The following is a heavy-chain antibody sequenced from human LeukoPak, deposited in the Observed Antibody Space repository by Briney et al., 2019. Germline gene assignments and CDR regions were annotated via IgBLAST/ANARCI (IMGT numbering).Heavy chain of an antibody. CDR1: GSTFSSYG. CDR2: ISDDGSNK. J-gene: IGHJ6*02. V-gene: IGHV3-30*18. Sequence: GGSLRLSCAVSGSTFSSYGMHWVRQAPGTGLEWVAVISDDGSNKYYADSVKARFTISRDNSKNTLYLQMNSLRAEDTAVYYCAKDRYSSSSASYYYYGMDVWGQGTTVTVSS. D-gene: IGHD6-6*01. CDR3: AKDRYSSSSASYYYYGMDV.